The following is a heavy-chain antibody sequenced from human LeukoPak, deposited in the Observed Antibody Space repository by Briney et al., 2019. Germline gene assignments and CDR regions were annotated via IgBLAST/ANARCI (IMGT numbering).Heavy chain of an antibody. Sequence: GGSLRLSCAASGFTFDDYAMHWVRQAPGKSLEWVSGISWNSGSIGYADSVKGRFTISRDNAKNSLYLQMNSLRAEDTALYYCAKDKIGDTAMVYYFDYWGQGTLVTVSS. V-gene: IGHV3-9*01. CDR1: GFTFDDYA. CDR2: ISWNSGSI. CDR3: AKDKIGDTAMVYYFDY. J-gene: IGHJ4*02. D-gene: IGHD5-18*01.